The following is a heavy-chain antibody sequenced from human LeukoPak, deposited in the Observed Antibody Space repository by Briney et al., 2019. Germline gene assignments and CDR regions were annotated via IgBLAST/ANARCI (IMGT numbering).Heavy chain of an antibody. Sequence: SVKVSCKASGGTFSSYAISWVRQAPGQGLEWMGGIIPIFGTANYAQKFQGRVTITADESTSTAYMELSSLRSEDTAVYYCARGRYYYDSRARNARTYYFDYWGQGTLVTVSS. J-gene: IGHJ4*02. D-gene: IGHD3-22*01. V-gene: IGHV1-69*13. CDR3: ARGRYYYDSRARNARTYYFDY. CDR2: IIPIFGTA. CDR1: GGTFSSYA.